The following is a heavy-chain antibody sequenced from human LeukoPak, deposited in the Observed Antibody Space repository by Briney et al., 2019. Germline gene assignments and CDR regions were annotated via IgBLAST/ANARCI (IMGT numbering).Heavy chain of an antibody. Sequence: PSETLSLTCTVSVGSVSSGSYYWSWIRQPPGKGLEWIGYIYYSGSTNYNPSLKIRVTISVDTSKNQFSLKLSSVTAADTAVYYCSGQVSYYYGMDVWGKGTTVTVSS. CDR2: IYYSGST. J-gene: IGHJ6*04. CDR3: SGQVSYYYGMDV. CDR1: VGSVSSGSYY. V-gene: IGHV4-61*01.